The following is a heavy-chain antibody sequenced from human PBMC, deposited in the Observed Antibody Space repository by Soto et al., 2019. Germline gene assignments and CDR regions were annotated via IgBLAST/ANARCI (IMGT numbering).Heavy chain of an antibody. CDR2: INHSGST. CDR1: GGSFSGYY. Sequence: SETLSLTCAVYGGSFSGYYWSWIRQPPGKGLEWIGEINHSGSTNYNPSLKSRVTISVDTSKNQFSLKLSSVTAADTAVYYCARGLKRCVLMVYAQTNWFDPWGKGSLVTVAS. J-gene: IGHJ5*02. D-gene: IGHD2-8*01. CDR3: ARGLKRCVLMVYAQTNWFDP. V-gene: IGHV4-34*01.